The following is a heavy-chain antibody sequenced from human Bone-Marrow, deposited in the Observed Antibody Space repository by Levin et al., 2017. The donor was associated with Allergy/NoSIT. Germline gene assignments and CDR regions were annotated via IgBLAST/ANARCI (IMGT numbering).Heavy chain of an antibody. D-gene: IGHD2-21*01. Sequence: GESLKISCTASGFSFSTYWMIWVRQAPGKGLEWVASINQDGSETNYVDSLKGRFTASRDNAKNSLFLQLDSLRVEDTAMYFCARAGWRNVVVDGSGVDSWGQGTLVTVSS. J-gene: IGHJ4*02. V-gene: IGHV3-7*01. CDR3: ARAGWRNVVVDGSGVDS. CDR2: INQDGSET. CDR1: GFSFSTYW.